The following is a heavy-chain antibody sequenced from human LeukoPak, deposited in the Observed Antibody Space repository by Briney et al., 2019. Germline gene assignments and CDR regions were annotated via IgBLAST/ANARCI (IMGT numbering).Heavy chain of an antibody. Sequence: SETLSLTCTVSGGSISSYYWSWIRQPPGKGLEWIGYIYYSGSTNYNPSLKSRVTISVDTSKNQFSLKLSSVTAAHTAVYYCARASPGKYAFDIWGQGTMVTVSS. V-gene: IGHV4-59*01. J-gene: IGHJ3*02. CDR2: IYYSGST. CDR1: GGSISSYY. CDR3: ARASPGKYAFDI.